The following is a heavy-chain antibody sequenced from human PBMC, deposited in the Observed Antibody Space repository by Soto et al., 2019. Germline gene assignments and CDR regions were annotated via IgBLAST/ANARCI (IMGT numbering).Heavy chain of an antibody. CDR3: TRYDFGTFDN. CDR2: IYHTETT. CDR1: GDSVSSSFW. V-gene: IGHV4-4*02. J-gene: IGHJ4*02. Sequence: LSLTCAVSGDSVSSSFWWTWVRQPPGKGLEWIGEIYHTETTNYAPSLKSRVTISLDKSMNQFSLRFNSVTPADTAVYYCTRYDFGTFDNWGQGIRVTVSS. D-gene: IGHD4-17*01.